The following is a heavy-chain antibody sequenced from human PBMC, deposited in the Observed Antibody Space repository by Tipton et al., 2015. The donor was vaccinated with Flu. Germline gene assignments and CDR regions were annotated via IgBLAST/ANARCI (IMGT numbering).Heavy chain of an antibody. CDR3: ARDYLLGDLSFFDN. V-gene: IGHV4-4*07. CDR2: MYASGST. D-gene: IGHD3-16*02. Sequence: TLSLTCTVSGGSISNYYWGWIRQPAGKGLEFIGRMYASGSTNYNASLKSRVTMSVDTSKNQFSLKLSSVTVADTAVYYCARDYLLGDLSFFDNWGQGTLVTVSS. J-gene: IGHJ4*02. CDR1: GGSISNYY.